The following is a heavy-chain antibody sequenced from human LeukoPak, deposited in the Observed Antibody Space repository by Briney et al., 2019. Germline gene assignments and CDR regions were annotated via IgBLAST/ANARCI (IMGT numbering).Heavy chain of an antibody. CDR2: INPSGGST. D-gene: IGHD4-11*01. V-gene: IGHV1-46*01. CDR3: ATDYSNYVYHY. CDR1: GYTFTSYY. Sequence: ASVKVSCKASGYTFTSYYMHWVRQAPGQGLEWMGIINPSGGSTSYAQKFQGRATMTRDTSTSTVYMELSSLRSEDTAVYYCATDYSNYVYHYWGQGTLVTVSS. J-gene: IGHJ4*02.